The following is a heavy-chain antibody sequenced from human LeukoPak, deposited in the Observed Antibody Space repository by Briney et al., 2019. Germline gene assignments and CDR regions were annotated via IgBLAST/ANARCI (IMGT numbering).Heavy chain of an antibody. J-gene: IGHJ4*02. V-gene: IGHV3-23*01. CDR3: ARELFDFDH. CDR1: GFTFDNFA. Sequence: GGSLRLSCAPSGFTFDNFAMTWVRQAPGKGLEWVSEITGSGGSTYYADSVKGRFTISRDNSKNTLYLQMNSLRAEDTAIYYCARELFDFDHWGQGTLVTVSS. CDR2: ITGSGGST. D-gene: IGHD3-10*01.